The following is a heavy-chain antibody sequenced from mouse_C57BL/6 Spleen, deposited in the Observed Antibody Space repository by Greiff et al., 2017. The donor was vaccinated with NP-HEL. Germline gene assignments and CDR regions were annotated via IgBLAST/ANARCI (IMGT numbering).Heavy chain of an antibody. Sequence: VQLKESGGGLVKPGGSLKLSCAASGFTFSDYGMHWVRQAPEKGLEWVAYISSGSSTIYYADTVKGRFTISRDNAKNTLFLQMTSLRSEDTAMYYCARKKVRDYYAMDYWGQGTSVTVSS. J-gene: IGHJ4*01. V-gene: IGHV5-17*01. CDR3: ARKKVRDYYAMDY. D-gene: IGHD2-14*01. CDR2: ISSGSSTI. CDR1: GFTFSDYG.